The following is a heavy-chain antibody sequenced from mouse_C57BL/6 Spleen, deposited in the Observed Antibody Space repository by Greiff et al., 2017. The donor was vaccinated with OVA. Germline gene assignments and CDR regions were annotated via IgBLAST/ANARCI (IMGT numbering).Heavy chain of an antibody. J-gene: IGHJ4*01. CDR3: ARQYYGSSYNYYAMDY. Sequence: EVHLVESGGDLVKPGGSLKLSCAASGFTFSSYGMSWVRQTPDKRLEWVATISSGGSYTYYPDSVQGRFTISRDNAKNTLYLQMSSLKSEDTAMYYCARQYYGSSYNYYAMDYWGQGTSVTVSS. D-gene: IGHD1-1*01. V-gene: IGHV5-6*01. CDR2: ISSGGSYT. CDR1: GFTFSSYG.